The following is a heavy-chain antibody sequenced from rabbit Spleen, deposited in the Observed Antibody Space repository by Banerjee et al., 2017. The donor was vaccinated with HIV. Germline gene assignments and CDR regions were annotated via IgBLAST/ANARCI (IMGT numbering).Heavy chain of an antibody. Sequence: QSLEESGGGLVQPGGSLKLSCKAFGFTISGYWMNWVRQAPGKGLEWIGIIYPITETTYYANWVNGRFTISSDNAQNTVDLQMNSLTAADTATYFCAREDVGGSVSLWGQGTLVTVS. CDR2: IYPITETT. CDR3: AREDVGGSVSL. CDR1: GFTISGYW. J-gene: IGHJ6*01. D-gene: IGHD1-1*01. V-gene: IGHV1S7*01.